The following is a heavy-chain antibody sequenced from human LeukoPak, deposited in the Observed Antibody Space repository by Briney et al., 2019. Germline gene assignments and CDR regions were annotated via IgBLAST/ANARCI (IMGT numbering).Heavy chain of an antibody. V-gene: IGHV3-66*01. Sequence: GGSLRLSCAVSGFTVSSNYMSWVRQAPGTGLEWVSVIYSGGSTDYADSVKGRFTISRDNSKNTLYLQMNSLRAEDTAIYYCAKDRTTSYYYGMDVWGQGTTVTVSS. J-gene: IGHJ6*02. CDR3: AKDRTTSYYYGMDV. CDR2: IYSGGST. D-gene: IGHD2/OR15-2a*01. CDR1: GFTVSSNY.